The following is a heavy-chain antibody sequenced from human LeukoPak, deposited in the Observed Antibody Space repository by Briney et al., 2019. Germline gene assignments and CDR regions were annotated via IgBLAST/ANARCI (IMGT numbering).Heavy chain of an antibody. CDR1: GGTFNSHG. CDR3: ARDYNCDRSASYDALDV. Sequence: SVKVSCKTSGGTFNSHGISWVRQAPGQGLEWMGGFIPIFHTAAYAENFQDRLTIISDESTNPGYLELGSLISDATAGFYCARDYNCDRSASYDALDVWGQGTTVTVSS. J-gene: IGHJ3*01. V-gene: IGHV1-69*13. D-gene: IGHD1-20*01. CDR2: FIPIFHTA.